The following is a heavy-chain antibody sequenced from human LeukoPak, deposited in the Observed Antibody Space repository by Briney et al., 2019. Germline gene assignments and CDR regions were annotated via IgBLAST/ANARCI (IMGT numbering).Heavy chain of an antibody. V-gene: IGHV3-7*01. CDR2: IKQDGSEK. CDR3: ARLRYHDFWSGYWKYYYYMDV. CDR1: GFTLSSYW. Sequence: PGGSLRLSCAASGFTLSSYWMSWVRQAPGKGLEWVANIKQDGSEKYYVDSVKGRFTISRGNAKNSLYLQMNSLRAEDTAVYYCARLRYHDFWSGYWKYYYYMDVWGKGTTVTI. D-gene: IGHD3-3*01. J-gene: IGHJ6*03.